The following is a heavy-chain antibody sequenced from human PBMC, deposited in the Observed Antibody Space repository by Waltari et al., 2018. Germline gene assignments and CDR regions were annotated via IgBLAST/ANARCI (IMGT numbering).Heavy chain of an antibody. CDR1: GGSISTPRHS. J-gene: IGHJ3*01. Sequence: QPQLQESGPGLVKPSETLSLSCSVSGGSISTPRHSWGWFRQPTGQGLELIGIMSYYEATYTSPSLESRVALSRDTSKNQLSLTLVSVTVADTAVYHCATYIWASVGTAAFDVWGQGTMVTVSS. D-gene: IGHD1-1*01. V-gene: IGHV4-39*01. CDR2: MSYYEAT. CDR3: ATYIWASVGTAAFDV.